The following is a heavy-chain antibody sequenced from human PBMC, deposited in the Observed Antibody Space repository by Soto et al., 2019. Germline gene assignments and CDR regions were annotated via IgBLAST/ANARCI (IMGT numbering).Heavy chain of an antibody. J-gene: IGHJ4*02. CDR3: AKGRDYVWGTFDH. D-gene: IGHD3-16*01. CDR1: GFTFSSYS. CDR2: ISSSSSTI. Sequence: GGSLRLSCAASGFTFSSYSMNWVRQAPGKGLEWVSYISSSSSTIYYADSVKGRFTISRDNAKNSLYLQMNSLRAEDTAVYYCAKGRDYVWGTFDHWGQGSLVTVSS. V-gene: IGHV3-48*01.